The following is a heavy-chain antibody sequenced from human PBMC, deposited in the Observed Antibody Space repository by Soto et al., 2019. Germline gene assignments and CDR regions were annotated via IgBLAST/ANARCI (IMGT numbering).Heavy chain of an antibody. CDR1: GFTFSSYA. CDR2: VSGTGVSA. D-gene: IGHD6-25*01. Sequence: EVQLLESGGGLVRPGGSLRLSCADSGFTFSSYAMTWVRQAPGKGLEWVSGVSGTGVSAYYADSVKGRFTISRDKSTKTLYLHVKSLRVYDTAVYDCAGGSAYSDYDLEYWGQGTLVTVSS. CDR3: AGGSAYSDYDLEY. J-gene: IGHJ4*02. V-gene: IGHV3-23*01.